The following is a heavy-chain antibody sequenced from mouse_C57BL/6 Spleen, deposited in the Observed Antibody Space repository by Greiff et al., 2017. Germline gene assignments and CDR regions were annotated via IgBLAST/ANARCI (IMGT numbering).Heavy chain of an antibody. CDR2: IDPEDGET. CDR3: ALTRVNYYVDY. Sequence: EVQLQQSGAELVKPGASVKLSCTASGFNINDYYMHWVKQRTEQGLEWIGRIDPEDGETKYAPKFQGKATITADTSSNTADLPLSSLTSEDTSVYYCALTRVNYYVDYWGQGTTLTVSS. V-gene: IGHV14-2*01. D-gene: IGHD2-13*01. CDR1: GFNINDYY. J-gene: IGHJ2*01.